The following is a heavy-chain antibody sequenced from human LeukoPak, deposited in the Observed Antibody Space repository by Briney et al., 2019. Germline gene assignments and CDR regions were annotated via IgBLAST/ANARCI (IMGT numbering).Heavy chain of an antibody. CDR2: NYPGDSDT. CDR1: GYSFTSYW. J-gene: IGHJ6*03. Sequence: GESLKTSCKGSGYSFTSYWIGWVRQLPGKGLEWIGINYPGDSDTRYSPSFQGQVTISADKSISTAYLQGSSLKASDTAMYYCARLIMVRGASDYYYYYMDVGGKGTTVTVSS. CDR3: ARLIMVRGASDYYYYYMDV. D-gene: IGHD3-10*01. V-gene: IGHV5-51*01.